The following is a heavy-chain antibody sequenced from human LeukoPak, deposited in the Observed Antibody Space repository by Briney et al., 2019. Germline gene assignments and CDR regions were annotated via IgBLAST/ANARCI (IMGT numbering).Heavy chain of an antibody. V-gene: IGHV3-53*01. CDR2: LYSGGST. CDR1: GSTVSSNY. CDR3: ARYYDSSGRTPGALDI. Sequence: GGSLRLSCAASGSTVSSNYMTWVRQAPGKGLEWVSILYSGGSTYYADSVKGRLTISRDNSKNTLYLQMNSLRAEDTAVYYCARYYDSSGRTPGALDIWGQGTMVTVSS. J-gene: IGHJ3*02. D-gene: IGHD3-22*01.